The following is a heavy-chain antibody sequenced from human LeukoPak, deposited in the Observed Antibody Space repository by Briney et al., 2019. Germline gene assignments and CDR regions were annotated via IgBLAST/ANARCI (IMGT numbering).Heavy chain of an antibody. D-gene: IGHD5-18*01. CDR3: AKDQIKGRYSYGYMIDY. Sequence: GRSLRLSCAASGFTFSSYAIHWVRQAPGKGLEWVAVISYDGSNKYYADSVKGRFTISRDNPKNTLYLQMNSLRAEDTAVYYCAKDQIKGRYSYGYMIDYWGQGTLVTVSS. V-gene: IGHV3-30-3*01. J-gene: IGHJ4*02. CDR2: ISYDGSNK. CDR1: GFTFSSYA.